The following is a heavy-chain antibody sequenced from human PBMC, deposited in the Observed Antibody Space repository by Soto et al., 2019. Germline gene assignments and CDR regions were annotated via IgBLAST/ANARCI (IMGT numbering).Heavy chain of an antibody. J-gene: IGHJ2*01. V-gene: IGHV3-30-3*01. CDR2: ISYDGSNK. CDR3: ARAPPRTGTTAGWYFDL. D-gene: IGHD4-4*01. CDR1: GFTFSSYA. Sequence: ESGGGVVQPGRSLRLSCAASGFTFSSYAMHWVRQAPGKGLEWVVVISYDGSNKYYADSVKGRFSISRDNSKNTLYLQMNSLISEVTAVYYCARAPPRTGTTAGWYFDLWGRGTLVTVSS.